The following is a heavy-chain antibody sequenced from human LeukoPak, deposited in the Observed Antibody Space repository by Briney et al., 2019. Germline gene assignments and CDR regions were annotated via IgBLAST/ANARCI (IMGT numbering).Heavy chain of an antibody. Sequence: ASVKVSCKASGYTFTGYYIHWVRQAPGQGLEWMGWISTYNGNTNYAQKLQGRVTMTTDTSTSTAYMELRSLRSDDTAMYYCARDRMDTGTYFDYWGQGTLVTVSS. V-gene: IGHV1-18*04. CDR1: GYTFTGYY. J-gene: IGHJ4*02. D-gene: IGHD5-18*01. CDR2: ISTYNGNT. CDR3: ARDRMDTGTYFDY.